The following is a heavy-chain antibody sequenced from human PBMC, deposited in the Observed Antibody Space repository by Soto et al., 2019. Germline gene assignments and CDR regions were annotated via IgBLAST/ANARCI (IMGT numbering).Heavy chain of an antibody. Sequence: EVQLVESGGNLVQPGGSLRLSCAASGFTFSTYEFNWVRQAPGRGLEWISYISASGNIIKYADSVKGRFTISRDNAENSLHLHMSSLRVDDTALYFCVRDTMRASAAASLDYWGQGTQVIVSS. V-gene: IGHV3-48*03. CDR2: ISASGNII. CDR1: GFTFSTYE. D-gene: IGHD6-13*01. J-gene: IGHJ4*02. CDR3: VRDTMRASAAASLDY.